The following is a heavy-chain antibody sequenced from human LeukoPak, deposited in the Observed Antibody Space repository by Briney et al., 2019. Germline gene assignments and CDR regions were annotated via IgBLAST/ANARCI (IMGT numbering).Heavy chain of an antibody. CDR1: GFTFSNYG. CDR3: ARDRWSSTSYNDY. CDR2: IWYDGNNK. D-gene: IGHD2-2*01. Sequence: GRSLRLSCAASGFTFSNYGMHWVRQAPGKGLEWVAVIWYDGNNKYYADSVKGRFTISRDNSNNTLYLQMNSLRAEDTAVYYCARDRWSSTSYNDYWGQGTLVTVSS. J-gene: IGHJ4*02. V-gene: IGHV3-33*01.